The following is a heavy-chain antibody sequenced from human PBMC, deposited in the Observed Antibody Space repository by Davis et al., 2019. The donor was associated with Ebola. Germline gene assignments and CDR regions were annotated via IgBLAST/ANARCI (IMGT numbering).Heavy chain of an antibody. Sequence: MPGGSLRLSCAASGFPFSSYWMHWIRQPPGKGLEWIGYIYYSGSTNYNPSLKSRVTISVDTSKNQFSLKLSSVIAADTAVYYCARVVGGYSYGYGDYYYYGMDVWGQGTTVTVSS. CDR1: GFPFSSYW. V-gene: IGHV4-59*01. J-gene: IGHJ6*02. CDR2: IYYSGST. D-gene: IGHD5-18*01. CDR3: ARVVGGYSYGYGDYYYYGMDV.